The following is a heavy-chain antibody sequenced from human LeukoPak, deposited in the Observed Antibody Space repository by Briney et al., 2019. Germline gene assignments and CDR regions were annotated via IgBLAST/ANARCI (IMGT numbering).Heavy chain of an antibody. V-gene: IGHV2-5*02. D-gene: IGHD6-13*01. J-gene: IGHJ4*02. Sequence: SGPTLVHPTPPLTVTYTFSGFSLRTGGVGVGWIRQPPHKALEWLALIYWDDTKRYSPSLKSRLTVTKDTSKNQVVLTMTNMDLVDTATYYCANRRITAAGSYFDHWGQGAQVTVSS. CDR2: IYWDDTK. CDR1: GFSLRTGGVG. CDR3: ANRRITAAGSYFDH.